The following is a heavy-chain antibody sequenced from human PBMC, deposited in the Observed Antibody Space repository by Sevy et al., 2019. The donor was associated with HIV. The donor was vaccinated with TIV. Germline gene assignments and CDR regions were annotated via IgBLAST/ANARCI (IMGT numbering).Heavy chain of an antibody. CDR2: ISGSGSST. Sequence: GGFLRLSCAASGFTFSFYAMTWVRQAPGKGLEWVSTISGSGSSTYYADSVKGRFTISRDNSKNTLYLQMNSLRAGDTAVYYCAKEHDNSWFDPWGQGTLVTVSS. D-gene: IGHD3-9*01. V-gene: IGHV3-23*01. CDR1: GFTFSFYA. J-gene: IGHJ5*02. CDR3: AKEHDNSWFDP.